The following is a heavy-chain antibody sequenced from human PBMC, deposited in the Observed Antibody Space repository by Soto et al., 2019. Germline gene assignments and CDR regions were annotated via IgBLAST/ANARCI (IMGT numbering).Heavy chain of an antibody. Sequence: SETLSLTCAVYGGSFSGYYWSWIRQPPGKGLEWIGEINHSGSTNYNPSLKSRVTISVDTSKNQFSLKLSSVTAADTAVYYCAGFWGGAYYYYYYMDVWGKGTTVTVSS. CDR3: AGFWGGAYYYYYYMDV. CDR1: GGSFSGYY. CDR2: INHSGST. J-gene: IGHJ6*03. D-gene: IGHD3-3*01. V-gene: IGHV4-34*01.